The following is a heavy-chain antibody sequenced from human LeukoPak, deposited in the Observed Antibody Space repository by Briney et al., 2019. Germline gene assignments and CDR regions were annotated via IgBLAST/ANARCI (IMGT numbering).Heavy chain of an antibody. CDR1: GFTFSSYA. J-gene: IGHJ4*02. Sequence: GGSLRLSCAASGFTFSSYAMSWVRQAPGKGLGWVSGISGAGGSTYYADSVKGRFTISRDNSKDTLYLQMNSLRAEDTAIYYCVKLRTGTATNFDYWGQGTLVTVSS. V-gene: IGHV3-23*01. CDR2: ISGAGGST. CDR3: VKLRTGTATNFDY. D-gene: IGHD1-1*01.